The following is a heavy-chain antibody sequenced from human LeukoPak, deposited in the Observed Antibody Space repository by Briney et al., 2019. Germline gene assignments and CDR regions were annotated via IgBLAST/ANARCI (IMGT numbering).Heavy chain of an antibody. V-gene: IGHV4-4*07. CDR1: GGSISSYY. D-gene: IGHD3-10*01. CDR3: ARFISPESYFYFSYYYYMDV. CDR2: IYTSGST. J-gene: IGHJ6*03. Sequence: SETLSLTCTVSGGSISSYYWSWIRQPAGKGLEWIGRIYTSGSTNYNPSLQSRVIISLDKSKNQLSLKLRTVTAADTAVYYCARFISPESYFYFSYYYYMDVWGKGTTVTVSS.